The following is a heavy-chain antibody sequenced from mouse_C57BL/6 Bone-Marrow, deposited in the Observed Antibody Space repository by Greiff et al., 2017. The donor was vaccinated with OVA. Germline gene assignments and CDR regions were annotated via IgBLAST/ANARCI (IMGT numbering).Heavy chain of an antibody. J-gene: IGHJ4*01. Sequence: EVQLQQSGPELVKPGDSVKISCKASGYSFTGYFMNWVMQSHGKSLEWIGRINPYNGDTFYNQKFKGKATLTVDKSSSTAHMELRSLTSEDSAVYYCASSAYYSNYGMYYYAMDYWGQGTSVTVSS. D-gene: IGHD2-5*01. CDR1: GYSFTGYF. CDR3: ASSAYYSNYGMYYYAMDY. CDR2: INPYNGDT. V-gene: IGHV1-20*01.